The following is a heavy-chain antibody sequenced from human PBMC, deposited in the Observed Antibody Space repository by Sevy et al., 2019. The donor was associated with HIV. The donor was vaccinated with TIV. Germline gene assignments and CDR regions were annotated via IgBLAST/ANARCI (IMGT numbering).Heavy chain of an antibody. J-gene: IGHJ6*02. CDR1: QFSVTDNY. V-gene: IGHV3-66*01. CDR3: ARDRYYDASGYYYYYYGLDV. CDR2: ICSGGST. D-gene: IGHD3-22*01. Sequence: GGSLRLSCAASQFSVTDNYMSWVRQAPGKGLEWVSTICSGGSTFYADSVKGRFTISRDNSKNTLYLHMNSMRAEDTAVYYCARDRYYDASGYYYYYYGLDVWGQGTTVTVSS.